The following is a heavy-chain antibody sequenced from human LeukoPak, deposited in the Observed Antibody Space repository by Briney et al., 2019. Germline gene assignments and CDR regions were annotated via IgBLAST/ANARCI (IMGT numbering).Heavy chain of an antibody. CDR3: AKLSGLLPYYYDSSGSDY. D-gene: IGHD3-22*01. J-gene: IGHJ4*02. CDR1: GFTFSSYA. Sequence: GGSLRLSCAASGFTFSSYAMSWVRQAPGRGLERVSAISGSGGSTYYADSVKGRFTISRDNSKNTLYLQMNSLRAEDTAVYYCAKLSGLLPYYYDSSGSDYWGQGTLVTVSS. V-gene: IGHV3-23*01. CDR2: ISGSGGST.